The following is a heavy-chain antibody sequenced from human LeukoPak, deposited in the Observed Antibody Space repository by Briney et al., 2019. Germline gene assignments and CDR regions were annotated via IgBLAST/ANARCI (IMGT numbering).Heavy chain of an antibody. CDR3: ARQFTSSSGLDY. CDR2: IYPGDSNT. D-gene: IGHD6-6*01. J-gene: IGHJ4*02. Sequence: KVSCKASGYTFTGYWLGWVRQVPGKGLEWMGIIYPGDSNTRYSPSFQGQVTISVDKSISTAYLQWSSLKASDTAMYYCARQFTSSSGLDYWGQGTLVTVSS. V-gene: IGHV5-51*01. CDR1: GYTFTGYW.